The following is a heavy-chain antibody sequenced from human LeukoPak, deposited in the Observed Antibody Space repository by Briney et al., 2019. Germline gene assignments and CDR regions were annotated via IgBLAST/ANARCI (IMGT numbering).Heavy chain of an antibody. CDR2: IYYSGST. J-gene: IGHJ2*01. D-gene: IGHD3-16*02. V-gene: IGHV4-59*01. Sequence: SETLSLTCTVSGGSISSYYWSWLRQPPGKGLEWIGYIYYSGSTNYNPSLKSRVTISVDTSKNQFSLKLSSVTAADTAVYYCARGATYVWGSYRYGGNWYFDLWGRGTLVTVSS. CDR1: GGSISSYY. CDR3: ARGATYVWGSYRYGGNWYFDL.